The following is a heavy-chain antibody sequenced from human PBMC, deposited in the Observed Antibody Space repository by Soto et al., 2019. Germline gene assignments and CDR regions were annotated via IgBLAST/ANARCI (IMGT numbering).Heavy chain of an antibody. CDR3: ARGRYGDY. Sequence: QVHLVQSGAEVKKPGASVKVSCKASGYTFTSYGITWVRQAPGQGLEWMGWISAHNGNTDYEQKLQGEVTVTRDTSKSTAYTELRSLKSDAKAVYYCARGRYGDYGGQGALVTASS. CDR1: GYTFTSYG. V-gene: IGHV1-18*01. D-gene: IGHD1-1*01. J-gene: IGHJ4*02. CDR2: ISAHNGNT.